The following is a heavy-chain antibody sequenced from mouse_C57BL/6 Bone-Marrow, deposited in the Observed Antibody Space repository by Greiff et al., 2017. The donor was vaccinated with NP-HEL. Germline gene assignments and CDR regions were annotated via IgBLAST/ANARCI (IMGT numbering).Heavy chain of an antibody. CDR3: AQGYYNDD. V-gene: IGHV1-69*01. J-gene: IGHJ2*01. Sequence: QVQLQQPGAELVMPGASVKLSCKASGYTFTSYWMHWVKQRPGQGLAWIGEIDPSDSYTNYNQKFKGKSTLTVDKSSSTAYMQLSSLTSEDSAVYYCAQGYYNDDWGKGTNLTVYS. CDR2: IDPSDSYT. CDR1: GYTFTSYW.